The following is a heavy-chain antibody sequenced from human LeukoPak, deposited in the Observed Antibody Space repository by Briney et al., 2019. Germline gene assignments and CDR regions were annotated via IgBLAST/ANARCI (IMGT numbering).Heavy chain of an antibody. CDR3: AGAGRLQYGDYVAFDY. Sequence: GVSLRLSCAASGFAFTDYYMSWIRQAPGKGLDWVSYISISGTTINYADSVKGRFTFSRDNAKNSLYLQMNSLRAEDTAVYYCAGAGRLQYGDYVAFDYWGQGTLVTVSS. D-gene: IGHD4-17*01. J-gene: IGHJ4*02. CDR1: GFAFTDYY. CDR2: ISISGTTI. V-gene: IGHV3-11*01.